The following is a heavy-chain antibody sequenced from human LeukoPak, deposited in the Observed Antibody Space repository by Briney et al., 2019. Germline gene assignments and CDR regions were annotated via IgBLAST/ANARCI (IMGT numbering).Heavy chain of an antibody. CDR3: VQGSDFWSGSIFDY. V-gene: IGHV3-23*01. Sequence: GGSLRLSCAASGFTFINYAMRWVRQAPGKGLEWVSGISGSGGSTYYADSVKGRFTISIDNSKNTLYLQMNSLRVEDTAVSYCVQGSDFWSGSIFDYWGQGTLVTVSS. CDR1: GFTFINYA. CDR2: ISGSGGST. D-gene: IGHD3-3*01. J-gene: IGHJ4*02.